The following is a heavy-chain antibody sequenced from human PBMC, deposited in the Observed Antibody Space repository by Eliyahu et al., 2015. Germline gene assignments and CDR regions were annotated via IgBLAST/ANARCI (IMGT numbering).Heavy chain of an antibody. CDR1: REYTNNYG. J-gene: IGHJ5*02. CDR2: IITTLGTT. D-gene: IGHD1-1*01. CDR3: ARDVTGRKGGRNWFDP. Sequence: VQPVETGAVVKXPGSXVXVPCKXSREYTNNYGVSWMRQAPGHGLEWVGGIITTLGTTKYARKFQDRVTMTADYMELSSLTSEDTAVYFCARDVTGRKGGRNWFDPWGQGTLVTVSP. V-gene: IGHV1-69*01.